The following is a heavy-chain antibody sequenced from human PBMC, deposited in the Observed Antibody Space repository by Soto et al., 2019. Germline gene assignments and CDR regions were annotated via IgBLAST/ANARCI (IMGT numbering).Heavy chain of an antibody. V-gene: IGHV1-2*04. D-gene: IGHD6-6*01. Sequence: QVQLVQSGAEVKKPGASVKVSCKASGYTFTGYYMHWVRQAPGQGLEWMGWINPNSGGTNYAQKFQGWVTMTRDMSISTAYMELSRLRSDDTAVYYCARSSIAARQGYYYGMDVWGQGTTVTVSS. CDR2: INPNSGGT. CDR3: ARSSIAARQGYYYGMDV. J-gene: IGHJ6*02. CDR1: GYTFTGYY.